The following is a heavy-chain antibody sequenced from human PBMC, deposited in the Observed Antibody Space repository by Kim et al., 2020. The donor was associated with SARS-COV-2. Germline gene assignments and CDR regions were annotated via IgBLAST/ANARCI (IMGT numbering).Heavy chain of an antibody. D-gene: IGHD3-10*01. V-gene: IGHV1-2*02. CDR1: GYTFTGYY. CDR2: INPNSGGT. J-gene: IGHJ4*02. Sequence: ASVKVSCKASGYTFTGYYMHWVRQAPGQGLEWMGWINPNSGGTNYAQKFQGRVTMTRDTSISTAYMELSRLRSDDTAVYYCARELEVRGWGLDYWGQGTLVTVSS. CDR3: ARELEVRGWGLDY.